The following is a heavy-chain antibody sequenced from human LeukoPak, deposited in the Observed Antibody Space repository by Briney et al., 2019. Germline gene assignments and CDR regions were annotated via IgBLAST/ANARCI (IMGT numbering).Heavy chain of an antibody. CDR2: INSDGSTT. Sequence: GGSLRLSCAASGFSLSGYWMHSVRQAPGKGLGWVSRINSDGSTTYYADSVKGRFTNSTDNTKNTLFLQMNGLRADDTAVSYCTRGAHGYGVFDPWGQGTLVTVSS. D-gene: IGHD3-22*01. CDR1: GFSLSGYW. J-gene: IGHJ5*02. CDR3: TRGAHGYGVFDP. V-gene: IGHV3-74*01.